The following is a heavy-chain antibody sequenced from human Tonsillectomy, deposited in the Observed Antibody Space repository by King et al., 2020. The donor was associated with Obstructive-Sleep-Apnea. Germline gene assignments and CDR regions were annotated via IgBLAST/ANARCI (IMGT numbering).Heavy chain of an antibody. Sequence: VQLVESGGGLVQPGGSLRLSCAASGFTFSSFWMSWVRQAPGKGLEWVANIKQDGSQKYYVDSVKGRFTISRDNAKNSLYLQMNSLRAEDTAVYYCARHANVEMATIHAFDIWGQGTMVTVSS. V-gene: IGHV3-7*01. D-gene: IGHD5-24*01. CDR2: IKQDGSQK. CDR1: GFTFSSFW. CDR3: ARHANVEMATIHAFDI. J-gene: IGHJ3*02.